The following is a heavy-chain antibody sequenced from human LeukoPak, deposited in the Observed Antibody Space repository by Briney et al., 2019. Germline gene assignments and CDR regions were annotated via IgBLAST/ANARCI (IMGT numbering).Heavy chain of an antibody. CDR3: ARSEWELRFDY. CDR1: GGSISSYY. Sequence: PSETLSLTCTVSGGSISSYYWSWIRQPPGKGLEWIGYIYYSGGTNYNPSLKSRVTISVDTSKNQFSLKLSSVTAADTAVYYCARSEWELRFDYWGQGTLVTVSS. J-gene: IGHJ4*02. V-gene: IGHV4-59*01. D-gene: IGHD1-26*01. CDR2: IYYSGGT.